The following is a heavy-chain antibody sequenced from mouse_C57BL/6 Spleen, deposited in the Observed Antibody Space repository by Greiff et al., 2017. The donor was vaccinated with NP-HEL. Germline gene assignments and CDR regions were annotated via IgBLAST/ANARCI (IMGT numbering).Heavy chain of an antibody. CDR1: GFSFNTYA. V-gene: IGHV10-1*01. D-gene: IGHD1-1*01. CDR3: VRQSPNYYLYAMDY. Sequence: EVQLVESGGGLVQPKGSLKLSCAASGFSFNTYAMNWVRQAPGKGLEWVARIRSKSNNYATYYADSVKDRFTISRDDSESMLYLQMNNLKTEDTAMYYCVRQSPNYYLYAMDYWGQGTSVTVSS. CDR2: IRSKSNNYAT. J-gene: IGHJ4*01.